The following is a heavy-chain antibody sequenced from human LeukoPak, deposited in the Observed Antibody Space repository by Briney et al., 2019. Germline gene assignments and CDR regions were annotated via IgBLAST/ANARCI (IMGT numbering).Heavy chain of an antibody. Sequence: GGSLRLSCVASGFSFSSYGMNWVRQAPGKGLEWLAFIQFDGSNIFYGDSVKGRFTVSRDNLQKTLYLQMDGLRAEDTAVYYCTKMVPLRFYDTSGQTYWGQGTLVTVSS. D-gene: IGHD2/OR15-2a*01. J-gene: IGHJ4*02. CDR1: GFSFSSYG. CDR3: TKMVPLRFYDTSGQTY. V-gene: IGHV3-30*02. CDR2: IQFDGSNI.